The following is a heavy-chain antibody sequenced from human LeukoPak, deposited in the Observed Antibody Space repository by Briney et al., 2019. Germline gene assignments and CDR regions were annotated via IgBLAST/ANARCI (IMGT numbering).Heavy chain of an antibody. J-gene: IGHJ4*02. Sequence: PSETLSLTCTVSGGPISSYYWSWIRQPPGKGLEWIGYIYYSGSTDYNPSLKSRVTISVDTSKNQFSLKLSSVTAADTAVYYCARGARGYSYGYWGQGTLVTVSS. D-gene: IGHD5-18*01. CDR1: GGPISSYY. V-gene: IGHV4-59*01. CDR2: IYYSGST. CDR3: ARGARGYSYGY.